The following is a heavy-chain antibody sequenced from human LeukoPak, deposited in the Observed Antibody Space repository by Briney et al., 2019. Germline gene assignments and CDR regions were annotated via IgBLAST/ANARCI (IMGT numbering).Heavy chain of an antibody. CDR1: GGSISSYY. J-gene: IGHJ5*02. Sequence: SETLSLTCTVSGGSISSYYWSWIRQPPGKGLEWIGYIYYSGSTNYNPSLKSRVTISVDTSKNQFSLKLSSVTAADTAVYYCARLRGRLAARPWAYSSWGQGNLVTVSS. CDR2: IYYSGST. CDR3: ARLRGRLAARPWAYSS. D-gene: IGHD6-6*01. V-gene: IGHV4-59*01.